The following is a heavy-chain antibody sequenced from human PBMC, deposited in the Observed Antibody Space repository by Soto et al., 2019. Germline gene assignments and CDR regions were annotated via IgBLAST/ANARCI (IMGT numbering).Heavy chain of an antibody. V-gene: IGHV3-7*04. J-gene: IGHJ4*02. D-gene: IGHD3-16*02. CDR2: IKQDGSEY. CDR1: GFTFSTYW. Sequence: EVQLVESGGGLVQPGGSLRLSCAASGFTFSTYWMTWVRQAPGKGLEWVANIKQDGSEYYYVGSVKGRFTIYRDNAKNSLYLQMNSLRAEDTAVYYCARGAFPTWGSYPLDYWGQGTLVTVSS. CDR3: ARGAFPTWGSYPLDY.